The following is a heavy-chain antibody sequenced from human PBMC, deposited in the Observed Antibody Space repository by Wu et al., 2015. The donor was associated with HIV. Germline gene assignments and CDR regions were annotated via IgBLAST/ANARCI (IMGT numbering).Heavy chain of an antibody. CDR2: IIPIFGTA. CDR1: GGTFSSYA. V-gene: IGHV1-69*13. CDR3: ARGRIAVAAQGFGMDV. J-gene: IGHJ6*02. Sequence: QVQLVQSGAEVKKPGSSVKVSCKASGGTFSSYAISWVRQAPGQGLEWMGRIIPIFGTANYAQKFQGRATITADESTSTAYMELSSLRSEDTAVYYCARGRIAVAAQGFGMDVWGQGTTVTVSS. D-gene: IGHD6-19*01.